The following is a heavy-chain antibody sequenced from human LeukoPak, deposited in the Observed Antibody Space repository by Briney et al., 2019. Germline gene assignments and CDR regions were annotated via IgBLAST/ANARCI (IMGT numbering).Heavy chain of an antibody. CDR3: VRDHFYDCSGYYDY. CDR1: GFTVATNY. V-gene: IGHV3-66*01. CDR2: IYSGGTT. D-gene: IGHD3-9*01. J-gene: IGHJ4*02. Sequence: GGSLRLSCAVSGFTVATNYMSWVRQAPGKGLEWVSVIYSGGTTNYADSVRARFTISRDSSANTLYLQMDNLRVEDTAVYYCVRDHFYDCSGYYDYWGQGALVTVSS.